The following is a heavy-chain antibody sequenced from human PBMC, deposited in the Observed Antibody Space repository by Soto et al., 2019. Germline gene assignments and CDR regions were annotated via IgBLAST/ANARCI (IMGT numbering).Heavy chain of an antibody. CDR2: IYYSGST. V-gene: IGHV4-30-4*01. D-gene: IGHD4-17*01. CDR3: ARGHDYGHYIDY. J-gene: IGHJ4*02. Sequence: PSETLSLTCTVSGGSISSGDYYWSWIRQPPGKGLEWIGYIYYSGSTYYNPSLKSRVTISVDTSKNQFSLKLSSVTAADTAVYYCARGHDYGHYIDYWGQGTLVTVSS. CDR1: GGSISSGDYY.